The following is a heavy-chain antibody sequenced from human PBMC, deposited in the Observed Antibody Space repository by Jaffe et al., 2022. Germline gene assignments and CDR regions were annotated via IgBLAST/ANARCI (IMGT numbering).Heavy chain of an antibody. CDR2: IYYSGST. CDR1: GGSISSSSYY. Sequence: QLQLQESGPGLVKPSETLSLTCTVSGGSISSSSYYWGWIRQPPGKGLEWIGSIYYSGSTYYNPSLKSRVTISVDTSKNQFSLKLSSVTAADTAVYYCASNLGNDVPFDYWGQGTLVTVSS. J-gene: IGHJ4*02. CDR3: ASNLGNDVPFDY. D-gene: IGHD1-1*01. V-gene: IGHV4-39*01.